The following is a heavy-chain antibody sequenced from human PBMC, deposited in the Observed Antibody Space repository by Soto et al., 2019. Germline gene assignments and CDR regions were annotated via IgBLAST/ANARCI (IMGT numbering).Heavy chain of an antibody. V-gene: IGHV3-23*01. CDR1: GFTFSNYA. J-gene: IGHJ4*02. CDR3: AKGDLLTGVAHFDY. D-gene: IGHD7-27*01. Sequence: GGSLRLSCVASGFTFSNYAMSWVRQAPGKGLQWVSTISGSGASTYYGDSVKGRFTLSRDNSENTLFLQMDSLRAEDTAVYYCAKGDLLTGVAHFDYWGQGTLVTVSS. CDR2: ISGSGAST.